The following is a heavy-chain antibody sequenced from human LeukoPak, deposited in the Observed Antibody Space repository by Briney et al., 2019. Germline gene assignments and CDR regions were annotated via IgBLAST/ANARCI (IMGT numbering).Heavy chain of an antibody. CDR1: GFSFGTYW. J-gene: IGHJ4*02. CDR3: ARDMSDPGELLQIKDY. Sequence: GGSLRLSCVASGFSFGTYWMTWVRQAPGKGLEWVSYISSSSSTIYYADSVKGRFTISRDNAKNSLYLQMNSLRAEDTAVYYCARDMSDPGELLQIKDYWGQGTLVTVSS. D-gene: IGHD3-10*01. V-gene: IGHV3-48*04. CDR2: ISSSSSTI.